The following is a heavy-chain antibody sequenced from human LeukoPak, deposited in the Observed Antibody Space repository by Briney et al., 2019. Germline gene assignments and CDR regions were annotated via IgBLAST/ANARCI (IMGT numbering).Heavy chain of an antibody. D-gene: IGHD3-3*01. CDR1: GFTFSSYG. J-gene: IGHJ5*02. CDR2: IWYDGSNK. V-gene: IGHV3-33*01. CDR3: AREMLFGESVYNLCDP. Sequence: GGSLRLSCAASGFTFSSYGMHWVRQAPGKGLEWVAVIWYDGSNKYYADSVNGRFTISRDNAKNTLYLQMNSLRGEDTAVYYCAREMLFGESVYNLCDPWGQVTLV.